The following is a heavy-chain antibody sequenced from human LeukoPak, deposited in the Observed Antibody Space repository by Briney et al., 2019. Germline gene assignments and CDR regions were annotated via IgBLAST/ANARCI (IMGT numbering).Heavy chain of an antibody. V-gene: IGHV3-23*01. D-gene: IGHD6-13*01. J-gene: IGHJ6*02. CDR3: AKAFYSSSWYEDYYYGMDV. CDR1: GFTLSSYS. Sequence: GGSLRLSCVASGFTLSSYSMNWVRQAPGKGLEWVSAISGSGGSTYYADSVKGRFTISRDNSKNTLYLQMNSLRAEDTAVYYCAKAFYSSSWYEDYYYGMDVWGQGTTVTVSS. CDR2: ISGSGGST.